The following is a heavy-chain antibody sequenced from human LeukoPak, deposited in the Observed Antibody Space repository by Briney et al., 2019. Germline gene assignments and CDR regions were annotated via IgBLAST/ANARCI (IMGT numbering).Heavy chain of an antibody. D-gene: IGHD7-27*01. J-gene: IGHJ3*02. V-gene: IGHV3-7*01. Sequence: GGSLRLSCAASGFTFSSYWMSWVRQAPGKGLGWVANIKQDGSEKYYVDSVKGRFTISRDNAKNSLYLQMNSLRAEDTSVYYCARRQFNWGSAFDIWGQGTMVTVSS. CDR2: IKQDGSEK. CDR3: ARRQFNWGSAFDI. CDR1: GFTFSSYW.